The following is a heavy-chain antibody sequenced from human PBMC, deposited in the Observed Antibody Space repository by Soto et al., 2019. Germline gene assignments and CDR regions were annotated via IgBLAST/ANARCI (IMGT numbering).Heavy chain of an antibody. CDR3: ARAVTTYDYGMDV. CDR2: IYYSGST. D-gene: IGHD4-17*01. J-gene: IGHJ6*02. V-gene: IGHV4-30-4*01. Sequence: QVQLQESGPGLVQPSQTLSLTCTVSGGSISSGDYYWSWIRQPPGQGLEWIGYIYYSGSTYYNPSLKSRVTISVDTSKNQFSLKLSSVTATDTAVYYCARAVTTYDYGMDVWGQGTTVTVSS. CDR1: GGSISSGDYY.